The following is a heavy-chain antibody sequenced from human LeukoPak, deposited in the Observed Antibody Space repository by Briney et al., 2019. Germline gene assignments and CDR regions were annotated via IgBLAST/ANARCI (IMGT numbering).Heavy chain of an antibody. CDR3: AMTYYYDSSGYGGAFDI. D-gene: IGHD3-22*01. J-gene: IGHJ3*02. V-gene: IGHV4-59*08. Sequence: PSETLSLTCTVSGGSISSYYWSWIGQPPGKGLEWIGYIYYSGSTNYNPSLKSRVTISVDTSKNQFSLKLSSVTAADTAVYYCAMTYYYDSSGYGGAFDIWGQGTMVTVSS. CDR1: GGSISSYY. CDR2: IYYSGST.